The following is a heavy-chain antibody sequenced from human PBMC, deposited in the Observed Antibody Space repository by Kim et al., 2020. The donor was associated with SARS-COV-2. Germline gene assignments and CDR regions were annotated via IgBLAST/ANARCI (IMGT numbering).Heavy chain of an antibody. D-gene: IGHD3-16*01. Sequence: SETLSLTCTVSGGSISSGGYYWSWIRQHPGKGLEWIGYIYYSGSTYYNPSLKSRVTISVDTSKNQFSLKLSSVTAADTAVYYCARVTGAVWHYFDYWGQGTLVTVSS. V-gene: IGHV4-31*03. J-gene: IGHJ4*02. CDR2: IYYSGST. CDR1: GGSISSGGYY. CDR3: ARVTGAVWHYFDY.